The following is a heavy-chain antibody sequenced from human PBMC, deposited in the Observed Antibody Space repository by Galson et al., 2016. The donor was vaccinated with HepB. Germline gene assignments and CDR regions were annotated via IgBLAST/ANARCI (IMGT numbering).Heavy chain of an antibody. V-gene: IGHV3-7*01. CDR2: INEDESQK. J-gene: IGHJ4*02. CDR1: GFSFSRYW. Sequence: SLRLSCAASGFSFSRYWMSWVRQAPGKGLEWVANINEDESQKYYVDSVKGRFTISRDNAKKSLYLQMNSLRVEDTAVYYCAREPSNGYIPGPLFEYWGQGILVTVSS. D-gene: IGHD3-22*01. CDR3: AREPSNGYIPGPLFEY.